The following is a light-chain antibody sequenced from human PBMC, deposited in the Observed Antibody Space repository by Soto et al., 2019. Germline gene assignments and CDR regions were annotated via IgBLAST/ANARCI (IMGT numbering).Light chain of an antibody. J-gene: IGKJ4*02. V-gene: IGKV3D-15*01. Sequence: EIVMTQSPATLSVSPGERATLFCRASQTVSNKLAWYQQKPGQAPRLIIYDASTRATGIPASFSGSGTGTDFTLTISSLQSEDVAIYYCQRYNKWPQFGGGTKVEIK. CDR3: QRYNKWPQ. CDR2: DAS. CDR1: QTVSNK.